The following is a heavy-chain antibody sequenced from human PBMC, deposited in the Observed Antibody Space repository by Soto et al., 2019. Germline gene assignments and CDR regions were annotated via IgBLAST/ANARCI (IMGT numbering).Heavy chain of an antibody. CDR2: ISGSGGST. CDR3: AKRWGGQWLPVYWYFDL. J-gene: IGHJ2*01. V-gene: IGHV3-23*01. D-gene: IGHD6-19*01. CDR1: GFTFSSYA. Sequence: EVQLLESGGGLVQPGGSLRLSCAASGFTFSSYAMSWVRQAPGKGLEWVSAISGSGGSTYYADSVKGRFTISRDNSKNTLYLQMNSLRAEVTAVSYCAKRWGGQWLPVYWYFDLWGRGTLVTVSS.